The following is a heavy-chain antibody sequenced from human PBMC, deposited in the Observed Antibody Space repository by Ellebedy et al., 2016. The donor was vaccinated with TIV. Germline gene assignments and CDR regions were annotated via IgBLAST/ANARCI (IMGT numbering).Heavy chain of an antibody. CDR3: SKDKGSGTYYNLYYGLDV. D-gene: IGHD3-10*01. CDR1: GFTLSRYG. J-gene: IGHJ6*02. Sequence: GESLKISXAASGFTLSRYGIHWVRQAPGQGLEWVAVISYEGSDKYYVDSVKGRFTISRDNSRNVLYLQMNSLRAEDTAVYYCSKDKGSGTYYNLYYGLDVWGQGTTVTVSS. V-gene: IGHV3-30*18. CDR2: ISYEGSDK.